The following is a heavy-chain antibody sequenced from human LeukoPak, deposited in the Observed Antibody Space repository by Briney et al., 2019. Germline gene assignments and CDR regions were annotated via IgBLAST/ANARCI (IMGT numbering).Heavy chain of an antibody. CDR2: IKQDGSEK. CDR1: GFTFSSYW. Sequence: PGGSLRLSCAASGFTFSSYWMSWVRQAPGKGLEWVANIKQDGSEKYYVDSVKGRFTISRDNAKNSLYLQMNSLRAEDTAVYYCARETSGYYSGFDYWGQGTLVTVSS. D-gene: IGHD3-22*01. J-gene: IGHJ4*02. V-gene: IGHV3-7*03. CDR3: ARETSGYYSGFDY.